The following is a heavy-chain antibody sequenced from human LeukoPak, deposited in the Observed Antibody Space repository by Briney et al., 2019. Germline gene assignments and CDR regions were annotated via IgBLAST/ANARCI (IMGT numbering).Heavy chain of an antibody. CDR3: AKDRRRYSSSWYPGDAFDI. J-gene: IGHJ3*02. CDR2: ISSSGGIT. Sequence: GGSLRLSCAASGFTFSSYAMSWVRQAPGKGLEWVSAISSSGGITYYADSVKGRFIISRDNSKNTLYLQMNSLRAEDTAVYYCAKDRRRYSSSWYPGDAFDIWGQGTMVTVSS. D-gene: IGHD6-13*01. CDR1: GFTFSSYA. V-gene: IGHV3-23*01.